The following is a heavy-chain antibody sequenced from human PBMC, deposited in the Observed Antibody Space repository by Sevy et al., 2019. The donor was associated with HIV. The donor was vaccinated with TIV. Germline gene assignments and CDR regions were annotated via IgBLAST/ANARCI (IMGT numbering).Heavy chain of an antibody. J-gene: IGHJ4*02. CDR3: ARESIGATGDFDY. D-gene: IGHD6-6*01. Sequence: SDTLSLTCTVSGGSMNNYFWSWIRQPPGKGLEWIGYMYYSGSTNYNPSLKSRVTISVDTSKNQFSLKLRSVTAADTALYYCARESIGATGDFDYWGQGTLVTVSS. V-gene: IGHV4-59*07. CDR2: MYYSGST. CDR1: GGSMNNYF.